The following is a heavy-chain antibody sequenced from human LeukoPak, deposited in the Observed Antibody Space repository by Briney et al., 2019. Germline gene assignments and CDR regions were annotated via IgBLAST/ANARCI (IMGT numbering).Heavy chain of an antibody. J-gene: IGHJ4*02. V-gene: IGHV3-30*04. Sequence: GGSLRLSCAASGFTFSDYAMHWVRQAPGKGLEWVAVISYDGKNEYYTDSVKGRFTISRDNAKNTLFLQMNSLRAEDTAVYYCVKEVVATIPPLWGQGTWSPSPQ. D-gene: IGHD5-12*01. CDR3: VKEVVATIPPL. CDR2: ISYDGKNE. CDR1: GFTFSDYA.